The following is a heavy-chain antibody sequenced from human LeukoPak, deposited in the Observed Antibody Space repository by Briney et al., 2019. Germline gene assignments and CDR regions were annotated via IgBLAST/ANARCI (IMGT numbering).Heavy chain of an antibody. D-gene: IGHD7-27*01. CDR3: ARRLKLGIWFDAFDI. V-gene: IGHV4-39*07. J-gene: IGHJ3*02. CDR2: IYYSGST. Sequence: PSETLSLTCTVSGGSISSSSYYWGWIRQPPGKGLEWIGSIYYSGSTNYNPSLKSRVTISIDTSKNQFSLKLSSVTAADTAVYYCARRLKLGIWFDAFDIWGQGTMVTVSS. CDR1: GGSISSSSYY.